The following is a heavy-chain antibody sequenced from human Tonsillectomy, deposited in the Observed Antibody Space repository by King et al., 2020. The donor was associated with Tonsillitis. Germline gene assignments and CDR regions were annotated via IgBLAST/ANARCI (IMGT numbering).Heavy chain of an antibody. Sequence: VQLVESGGGVVQPGRSLRLSCAASGFTFSHFGMYWVRQAPDSGLEWAAFVSYDGSQTYYADSVKGPFTISRDNSKNTVYLQMKSLGSEDTAVYYCAKGFEVAGLPYAMNVWGQGTTVTVSS. J-gene: IGHJ6*02. CDR2: VSYDGSQT. D-gene: IGHD2-15*01. CDR3: AKGFEVAGLPYAMNV. CDR1: GFTFSHFG. V-gene: IGHV3-30*18.